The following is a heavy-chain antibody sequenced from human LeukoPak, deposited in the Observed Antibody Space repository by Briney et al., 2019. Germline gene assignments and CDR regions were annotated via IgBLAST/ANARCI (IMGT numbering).Heavy chain of an antibody. J-gene: IGHJ4*02. V-gene: IGHV1-18*01. CDR1: GYTFTSYG. Sequence: ASVKVSCKASGYTFTSYGITWVRQAPGQGLEWMGWISTYNGNTNYAQKLQDRVTMTTETSTSTAYMELRSLRFDDTAVYYCASWAGYCSSANCYATSLDYWGQGTLVSVSS. CDR2: ISTYNGNT. CDR3: ASWAGYCSSANCYATSLDY. D-gene: IGHD2-2*01.